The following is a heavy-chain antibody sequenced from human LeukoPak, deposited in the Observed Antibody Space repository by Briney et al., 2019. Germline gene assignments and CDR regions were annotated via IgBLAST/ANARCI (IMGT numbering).Heavy chain of an antibody. Sequence: PSETLSLTCTVSGGSISSYYWSWIRQPPGKGLEWIGYIYYSGSTNYNPSLKSRVTISVDTSKNQFSLKLSSVTAADTAVYYCAREDCSSTSCYKFDAFDIWGQGTMVTVSS. V-gene: IGHV4-59*12. CDR3: AREDCSSTSCYKFDAFDI. CDR1: GGSISSYY. J-gene: IGHJ3*02. D-gene: IGHD2-2*02. CDR2: IYYSGST.